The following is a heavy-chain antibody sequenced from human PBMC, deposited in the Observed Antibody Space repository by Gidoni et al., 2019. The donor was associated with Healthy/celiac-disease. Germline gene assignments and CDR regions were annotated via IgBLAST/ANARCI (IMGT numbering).Heavy chain of an antibody. V-gene: IGHV4-31*03. CDR3: ARDAPKGGVQGVMGVMRRYYYGMDV. CDR2: IYYSGST. D-gene: IGHD3-10*01. CDR1: GGSISRGGYY. J-gene: IGHJ6*02. Sequence: QVQLQESGPGLVKPSQTLSLTCTVAGGSISRGGYYGSWVRQHPGKGLEWIGYIYYSGSTYYNPSLKSRVTISVDPSKNQFSLKLSSVTAADTAVYYCARDAPKGGVQGVMGVMRRYYYGMDVWGQGTTVTVSS.